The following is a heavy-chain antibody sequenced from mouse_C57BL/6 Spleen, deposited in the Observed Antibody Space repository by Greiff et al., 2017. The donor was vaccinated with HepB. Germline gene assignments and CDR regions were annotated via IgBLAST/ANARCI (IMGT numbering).Heavy chain of an antibody. CDR1: GYTFTSYW. CDR3: ARATVVPFDY. J-gene: IGHJ2*01. Sequence: VQLQQSGAELVKPGASVKLSCKASGYTFTSYWMHWVKQRPGQGLEWIGMIHPNSGSTNYNEKFKSKATLTVDKSSSTAYMQLSSLTSEDSAVYYCARATVVPFDYWGQGTTLTVSS. CDR2: IHPNSGST. V-gene: IGHV1-64*01. D-gene: IGHD1-1*01.